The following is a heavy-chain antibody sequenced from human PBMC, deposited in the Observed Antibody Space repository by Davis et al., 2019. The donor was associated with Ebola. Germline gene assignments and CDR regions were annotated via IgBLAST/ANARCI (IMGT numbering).Heavy chain of an antibody. D-gene: IGHD2-2*01. CDR3: VRVQVSGAAADKFDY. Sequence: GESLKISCAASGFTFGSSWMHWVRQARGKGLVLVSRISSDGSDTTYADAVKGRFNISRDSAKNTLYLQMNSLRVEDTAVYYCVRVQVSGAAADKFDYWGQGTLVTVSS. CDR1: GFTFGSSW. V-gene: IGHV3-74*03. CDR2: ISSDGSDT. J-gene: IGHJ4*02.